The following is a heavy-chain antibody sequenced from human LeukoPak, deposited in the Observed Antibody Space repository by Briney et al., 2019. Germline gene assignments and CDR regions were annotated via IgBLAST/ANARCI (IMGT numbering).Heavy chain of an antibody. CDR2: IKKDENIA. J-gene: IGHJ4*02. V-gene: IGHV3-74*01. CDR1: GLTNTNYW. CDR3: ARDRPFWN. Sequence: PGGSLRLSCAASGLTNTNYWMHWVRQVPGKGLVWVSRIKKDENIAYYADFVKGRFTISRDNAKSTVYLQMNSLRAEDTAVYYCARDRPFWNWGQGTLVTVSS. D-gene: IGHD3-3*01.